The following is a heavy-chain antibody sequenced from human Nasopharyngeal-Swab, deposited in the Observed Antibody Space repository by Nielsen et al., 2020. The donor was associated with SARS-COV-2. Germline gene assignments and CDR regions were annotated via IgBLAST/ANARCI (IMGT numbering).Heavy chain of an antibody. V-gene: IGHV5-51*01. Sequence: WIRQPPGKGLEWMGIIYPGDSDTRYSPSFQGQVTISADKSISTAYLQWSSLKASDTAMYYCARHSVRGRLIGFDYWGQGTLVTVSS. D-gene: IGHD3-10*02. CDR3: ARHSVRGRLIGFDY. CDR2: IYPGDSDT. J-gene: IGHJ4*02.